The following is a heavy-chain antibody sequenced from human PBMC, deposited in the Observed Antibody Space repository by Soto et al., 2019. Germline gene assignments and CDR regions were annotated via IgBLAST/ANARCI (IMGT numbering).Heavy chain of an antibody. Sequence: PGGSLRLSCAASGFTFSSYSMNWVRQAPGKGLEWVSSISSISSYIYYADSVKGRFTISRDNAKNSLYLQMNSLRAEDTAVCYCARDHGIAARRNAFDIWGQGTMVTVSS. V-gene: IGHV3-21*01. CDR3: ARDHGIAARRNAFDI. CDR2: ISSISSYI. D-gene: IGHD6-6*01. J-gene: IGHJ3*02. CDR1: GFTFSSYS.